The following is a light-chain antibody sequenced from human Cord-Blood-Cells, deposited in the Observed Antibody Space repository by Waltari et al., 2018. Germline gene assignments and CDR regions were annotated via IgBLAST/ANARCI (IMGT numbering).Light chain of an antibody. CDR1: HSISSY. CDR2: AAC. J-gene: IGKJ4*01. Sequence: IQRTQSPSPLSESVGDRVTITCRASHSISSYLNWYQQKPGKAHKLLIYAACSLQSGVPSRFSGSGSGTDVTLTISSLQPEDCATYYCQQSYSTPPITFGGGTKVEIK. CDR3: QQSYSTPPIT. V-gene: IGKV1-39*01.